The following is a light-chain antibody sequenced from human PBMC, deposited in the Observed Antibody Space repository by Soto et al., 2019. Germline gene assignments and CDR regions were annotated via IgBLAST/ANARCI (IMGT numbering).Light chain of an antibody. V-gene: IGLV2-14*01. CDR2: DVS. CDR1: NSDIGGYNY. CDR3: SSYTSSSTYI. Sequence: QSVLTQPASVSGSPGQSITISCTGTNSDIGGYNYVSWYQQHPGKAPKLMIYDVSNRPSGVSNRFSGSKSGNTASLTISGLPAEDQADYYCSSYTSSSTYIFGSGTKLTVL. J-gene: IGLJ1*01.